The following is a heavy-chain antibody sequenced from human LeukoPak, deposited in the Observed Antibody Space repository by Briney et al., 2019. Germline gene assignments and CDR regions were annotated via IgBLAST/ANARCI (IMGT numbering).Heavy chain of an antibody. CDR2: IRYDGSNK. Sequence: PAGGSLRLSCAASGFTFSSYGMHWVRQAPGKGLEWVAVIRYDGSNKYYADSVKGRFTISRDNSKNTLYLQMNSVRAEDGGVYFCAKRDLSNHYWGQGTLVTVRS. V-gene: IGHV3-30*02. J-gene: IGHJ4*02. CDR1: GFTFSSYG. D-gene: IGHD2/OR15-2a*01. CDR3: AKRDLSNHY.